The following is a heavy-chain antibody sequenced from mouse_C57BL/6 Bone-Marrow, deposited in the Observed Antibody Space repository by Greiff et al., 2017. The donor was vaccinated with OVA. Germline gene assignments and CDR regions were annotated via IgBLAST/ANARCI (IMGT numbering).Heavy chain of an antibody. CDR2: ISNGGGST. V-gene: IGHV5-12*01. Sequence: EVQRVESGGGLVQPGGSLKLSCAASGFTFSDYYMYWVRQTPEKRLEWVAYISNGGGSTYYPDTVKGRFTISRDNAKNTLYLQMSRLKSEDTAMYYCARHGDSSGYDYWGQGTTLTVSS. D-gene: IGHD3-2*02. J-gene: IGHJ2*01. CDR3: ARHGDSSGYDY. CDR1: GFTFSDYY.